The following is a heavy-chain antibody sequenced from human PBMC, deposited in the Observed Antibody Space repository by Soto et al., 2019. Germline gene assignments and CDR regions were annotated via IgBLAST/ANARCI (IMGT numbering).Heavy chain of an antibody. J-gene: IGHJ5*02. Sequence: ALRLSCAAYGGAFSSYGMHWVRQATGKGQEWVAVIWYDGSNKYYADSVKGRFTISRDNSKNTLYLQMNSLRAEDTAVYYGAKDPYYYDRSGFYNCSPWGQGTLVTVSS. V-gene: IGHV3-33*06. CDR1: GGAFSSYG. D-gene: IGHD3-22*01. CDR2: IWYDGSNK. CDR3: AKDPYYYDRSGFYNCSP.